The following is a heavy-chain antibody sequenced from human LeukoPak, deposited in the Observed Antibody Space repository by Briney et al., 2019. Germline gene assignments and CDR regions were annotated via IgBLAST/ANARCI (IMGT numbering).Heavy chain of an antibody. CDR1: GGSISSSSYY. CDR3: ARDGSSLGYYYYGMDV. D-gene: IGHD6-6*01. CDR2: IYYSGST. V-gene: IGHV4-39*07. J-gene: IGHJ6*02. Sequence: SETLSLTCTVSGGSISSSSYYWGWIRQPPGKGLEWIGSIYYSGSTYYNPSLKSRVTISVDTSKNQFSLKLSSVTAADTAVYYCARDGSSLGYYYYGMDVWGQGTTVTVSS.